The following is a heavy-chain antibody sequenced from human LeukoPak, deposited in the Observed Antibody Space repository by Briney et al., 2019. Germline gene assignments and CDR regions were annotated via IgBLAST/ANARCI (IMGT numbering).Heavy chain of an antibody. Sequence: GSSVKVSCKASGGAFSSYAISWVRQAPGQGLEWMGGIIPIFGTANYAQKFQGRVTITTDESTSTAYMELSGLRSEDTAVYYCARASLRYSSSWGFDPWGQGTLVTVSS. D-gene: IGHD6-13*01. CDR2: IIPIFGTA. CDR3: ARASLRYSSSWGFDP. V-gene: IGHV1-69*05. J-gene: IGHJ5*02. CDR1: GGAFSSYA.